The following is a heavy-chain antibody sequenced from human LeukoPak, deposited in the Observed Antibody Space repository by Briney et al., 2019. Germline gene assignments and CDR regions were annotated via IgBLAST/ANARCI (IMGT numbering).Heavy chain of an antibody. CDR1: GGSFSGYY. CDR3: ARENDGVNSLWFDP. J-gene: IGHJ5*02. V-gene: IGHV4-34*01. CDR2: INHSGST. Sequence: SETLSLTCAVYGGSFSGYYWSWIRQPPGKGLEWIGEINHSGSTNYNPSLKSRVTISVDTSKNQFSLKLSSVTAADTAVYYCARENDGVNSLWFDPWGQGTLVTVSS. D-gene: IGHD4-23*01.